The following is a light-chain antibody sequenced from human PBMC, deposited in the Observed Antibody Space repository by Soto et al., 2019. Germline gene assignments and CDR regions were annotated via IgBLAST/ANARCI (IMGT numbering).Light chain of an antibody. CDR1: SSNIGNNY. CDR3: GTWDSSLSAEI. CDR2: DNN. Sequence: QSVLTQPPSVSAAPGQMVTISCSGSSSNIGNNYVSWYRQLPGTAPKLLIYDNNKRPSGIPDRFSGSKSGTSATLGITGLQTGDEADYYCGTWDSSLSAEIFGGGTKLNVL. J-gene: IGLJ2*01. V-gene: IGLV1-51*01.